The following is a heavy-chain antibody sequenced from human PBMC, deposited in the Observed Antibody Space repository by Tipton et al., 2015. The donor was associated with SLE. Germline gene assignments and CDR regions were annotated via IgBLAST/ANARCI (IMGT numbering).Heavy chain of an antibody. J-gene: IGHJ3*02. D-gene: IGHD1-26*01. CDR2: ISYDESDE. V-gene: IGHV3-30*04. Sequence: RSLRLSCAASGFTFSSYAMYWVRQAPGKGLEWVAVISYDESDEYYADSVKGRFTLSRDNSKNTLYLQMNTLRAEDTAVYYCARDNGWELLIGAFDIWGQGTMVTVSS. CDR3: ARDNGWELLIGAFDI. CDR1: GFTFSSYA.